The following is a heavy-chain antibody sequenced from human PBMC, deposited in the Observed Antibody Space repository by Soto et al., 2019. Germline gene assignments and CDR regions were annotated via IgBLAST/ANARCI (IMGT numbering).Heavy chain of an antibody. Sequence: QLQLQESAPRLVKHSETQSLTCTVSGGSISSSSYYWGWIRQPPGKGLEWIGSVPYSGSTYYNPSLKSRITIAVHTCKNLFALKLSSVTAADTPVYYFARHQEGLVRRCFDYWGQGTRVPFSS. CDR2: VPYSGST. J-gene: IGHJ4*02. CDR3: ARHQEGLVRRCFDY. D-gene: IGHD6-19*01. V-gene: IGHV4-39*01. CDR1: GGSISSSSYY.